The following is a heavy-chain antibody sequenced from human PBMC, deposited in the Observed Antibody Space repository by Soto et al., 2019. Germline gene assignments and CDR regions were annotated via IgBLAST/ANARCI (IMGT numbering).Heavy chain of an antibody. CDR1: GFTFNTYV. CDR2: ISYSADKT. V-gene: IGHV3-23*01. Sequence: EVQLLESGGGLVQPGGSLRLSCAASGFTFNTYVMNWVRQAPGKGLEWVSTISYSADKTHYADSVKGRFTTSRDNSRDTVLLQINSLSAADVAVCYCARRVRTATTIRGAFDVCGPGTMVTVSS. J-gene: IGHJ3*01. D-gene: IGHD1-7*01. CDR3: ARRVRTATTIRGAFDV.